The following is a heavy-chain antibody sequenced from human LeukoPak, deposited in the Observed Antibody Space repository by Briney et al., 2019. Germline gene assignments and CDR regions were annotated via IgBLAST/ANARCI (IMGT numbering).Heavy chain of an antibody. CDR1: GFTFSSYS. J-gene: IGHJ4*02. CDR2: ISSSSSYI. D-gene: IGHD2-15*01. Sequence: GGSLRRSCAASGFTFSSYSMNWVRQAPGKGLEWVSSISSSSSYIYYADSLKGRFTISRDNAKNSLYLQMNSLRAEDTAVYYCARDPVYCSGGSCYNYFDCWGQGTLVIVSS. V-gene: IGHV3-21*01. CDR3: ARDPVYCSGGSCYNYFDC.